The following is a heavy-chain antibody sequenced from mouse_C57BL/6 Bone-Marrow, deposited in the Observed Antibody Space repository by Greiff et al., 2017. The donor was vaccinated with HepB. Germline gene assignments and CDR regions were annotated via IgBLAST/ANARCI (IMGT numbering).Heavy chain of an antibody. CDR1: GYTFTSYT. D-gene: IGHD1-1*01. V-gene: IGHV1-4*01. CDR3: ARYYFITTVVATDYFDY. CDR2: INPSSGYT. J-gene: IGHJ2*01. Sequence: VQLQESGAELARPGASVKMSCKASGYTFTSYTMHWVKQRPGQGLEWIGYINPSSGYTKYNQKFKDKATLTADKSSSTAYMQLSSLTSEDSAVYYCARYYFITTVVATDYFDYWGQGTTLTVSS.